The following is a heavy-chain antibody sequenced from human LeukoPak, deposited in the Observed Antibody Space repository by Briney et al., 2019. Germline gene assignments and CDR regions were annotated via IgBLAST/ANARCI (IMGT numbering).Heavy chain of an antibody. CDR3: ARATVSGSYYYFDY. Sequence: SQTLSLTCAISGDSVSSNSATWNWIRQSPSRGLEWLGRTYYRSEWYTDYAVSLKSRLTISSDTSKNLFSLHLNSVTPEDTAVYYCARATVSGSYYYFDYWGQGTLVTVSS. CDR2: TYYRSEWYT. J-gene: IGHJ4*02. D-gene: IGHD1-26*01. CDR1: GDSVSSNSAT. V-gene: IGHV6-1*01.